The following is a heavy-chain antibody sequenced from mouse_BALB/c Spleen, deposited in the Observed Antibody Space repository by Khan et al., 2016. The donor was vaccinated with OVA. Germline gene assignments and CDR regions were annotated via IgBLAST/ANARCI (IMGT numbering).Heavy chain of an antibody. CDR1: GFTFSTYA. V-gene: IGHV5-9-3*01. Sequence: EVELVESGGGLVKPGGSLKLSCAASGFTFSTYAMSWVRQTPEKRLEWVATINSDGDYTYYLDSVKGRFTISRDNAKNTLYLQMTSLRSEDTAMYYCARSPYGNFAYWGQVTLVTVSA. D-gene: IGHD2-1*01. J-gene: IGHJ3*01. CDR3: ARSPYGNFAY. CDR2: INSDGDYT.